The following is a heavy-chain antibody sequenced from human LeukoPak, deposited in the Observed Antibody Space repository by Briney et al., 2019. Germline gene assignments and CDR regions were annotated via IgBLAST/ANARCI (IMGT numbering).Heavy chain of an antibody. CDR1: GFTFSSYG. D-gene: IGHD3-3*01. Sequence: PGGSLRLSCAASGFTFSSYGMHWVRQAPGKGLEWVAVIWYDGSNKYYADSVKGRFTISRDNSKNTLYLQMNSLRAEDTAVYYCAREQVEYYDFWSGYYNPYYYGMDVWGQGTTVTVSS. V-gene: IGHV3-33*01. CDR3: AREQVEYYDFWSGYYNPYYYGMDV. J-gene: IGHJ6*02. CDR2: IWYDGSNK.